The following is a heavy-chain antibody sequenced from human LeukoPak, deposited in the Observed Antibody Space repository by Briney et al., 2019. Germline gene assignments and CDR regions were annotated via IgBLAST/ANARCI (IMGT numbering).Heavy chain of an antibody. J-gene: IGHJ3*02. V-gene: IGHV1-69*06. CDR3: ARDRDGSQGTAFDI. CDR1: GGTFSSYA. CDR2: IIPIFGTA. Sequence: ASVKVSCKASGGTFSSYAISWVRQAPGQGLEWMGGIIPIFGTANYAQKFQGRVTITADKSTSTAYMELSSLRSEDTAVYYCARDRDGSQGTAFDIWGQGTTVTVSS. D-gene: IGHD1-26*01.